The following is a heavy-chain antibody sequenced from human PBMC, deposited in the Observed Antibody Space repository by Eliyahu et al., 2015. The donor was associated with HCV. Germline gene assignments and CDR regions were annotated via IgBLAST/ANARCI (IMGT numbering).Heavy chain of an antibody. J-gene: IGHJ6*02. D-gene: IGHD3-16*01. V-gene: IGHV3-9*01. CDR3: VKDITPGGADV. CDR1: GFDVDDYA. Sequence: ELQLVESGGALVQXGGXLRLSCTASGFDVDDYAMHWVRQXXGKGLEWVSGFIWSXRKTGYADSXKGRFTISRDNAKTSLYLQMNSLRDEDTAIYYCVKDITPGGADVWGPGTAVTVSS. CDR2: FIWSXRKT.